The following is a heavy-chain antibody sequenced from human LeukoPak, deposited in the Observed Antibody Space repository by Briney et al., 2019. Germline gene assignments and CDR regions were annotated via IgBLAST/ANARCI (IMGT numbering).Heavy chain of an antibody. J-gene: IGHJ4*02. D-gene: IGHD3-3*01. CDR2: IYYSGST. V-gene: IGHV4-39*01. CDR3: ASQLRFLEWLLSGDY. CDR1: GGSISSSSYY. Sequence: SETLSLTCTVSGGSISSSSYYWGWIRQPPGKGLGWIGSIYYSGSTYYNPSLKSRVTISVDTSKNQFSLKLSSVTAADTAVYYCASQLRFLEWLLSGDYWGQGTLVTVSS.